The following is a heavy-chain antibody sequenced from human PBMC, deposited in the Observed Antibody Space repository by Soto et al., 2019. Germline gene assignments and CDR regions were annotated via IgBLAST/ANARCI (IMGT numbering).Heavy chain of an antibody. Sequence: VASVKVSCKASGYTFTSYDINWVRQAPGQGLEWLGWMNPHIGNTAYAQKFEGRVTVTRNTSISTAYMELSSLRSEDTAVYYCKRGTAVIAFDSWGQGTLFTVPS. D-gene: IGHD2-21*01. V-gene: IGHV1-8*01. CDR3: KRGTAVIAFDS. CDR2: MNPHIGNT. J-gene: IGHJ4*02. CDR1: GYTFTSYD.